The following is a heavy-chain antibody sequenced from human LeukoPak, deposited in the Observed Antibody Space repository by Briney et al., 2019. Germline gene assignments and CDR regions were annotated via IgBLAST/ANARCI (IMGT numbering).Heavy chain of an antibody. V-gene: IGHV1-8*01. CDR3: ARGREASGYDLDY. J-gene: IGHJ4*02. D-gene: IGHD5-12*01. CDR2: MNPNSGNT. Sequence: ASVKVSCKASGYTITSYDINWVRQATGQGLEWMGWMNPNSGNTGYAQKFQGRVTMTRNTSISTAYMELSSLRSEDTAVYYCARGREASGYDLDYWGQGTLVTVSS. CDR1: GYTITSYD.